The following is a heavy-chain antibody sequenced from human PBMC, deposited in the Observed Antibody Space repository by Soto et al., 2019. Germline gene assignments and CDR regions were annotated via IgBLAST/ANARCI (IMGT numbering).Heavy chain of an antibody. CDR1: GFTFSKYA. CDR3: VNWNDEDVD. D-gene: IGHD1-1*01. J-gene: IGHJ4*01. Sequence: GGSVRLSSVASGFTFSKYAMNWVRQAPGKGLEWVATISGTAVSTDYADSVKGRFTISRDNSRNTVSPQMDNLRVEDTATYYCVNWNDEDVDWGQGTLVTVSS. CDR2: ISGTAVST. V-gene: IGHV3-23*01.